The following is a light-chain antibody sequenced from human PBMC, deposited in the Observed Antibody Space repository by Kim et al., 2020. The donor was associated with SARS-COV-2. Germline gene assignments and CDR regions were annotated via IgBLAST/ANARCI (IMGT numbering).Light chain of an antibody. Sequence: GHRDPFSCSGSSSNIGSNYVYWYQQLPATAPKLLVYRNNQRPSGVPDRFSGSKSGTSASLAISGLRSEAEADYYCAAWDDSLSAVVFGGGTQLTVL. CDR1: SSNIGSNY. CDR3: AAWDDSLSAVV. CDR2: RNN. J-gene: IGLJ2*01. V-gene: IGLV1-47*01.